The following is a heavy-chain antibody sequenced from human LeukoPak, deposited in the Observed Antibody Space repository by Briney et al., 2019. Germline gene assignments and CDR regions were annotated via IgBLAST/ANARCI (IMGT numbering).Heavy chain of an antibody. CDR1: GYTFTSYG. Sequence: ASVKVSCKASGYTFTSYGISWVRQAPGQGFEWMGWISAYNGNTNYAQKLQGRVTMTTDTSTSTAYMELRSLRSDDTAVYYCAREYCSSTSCYWLGHYYYYYGMDVWGQGTTVTVSS. CDR2: ISAYNGNT. J-gene: IGHJ6*02. V-gene: IGHV1-18*01. CDR3: AREYCSSTSCYWLGHYYYYYGMDV. D-gene: IGHD2-2*01.